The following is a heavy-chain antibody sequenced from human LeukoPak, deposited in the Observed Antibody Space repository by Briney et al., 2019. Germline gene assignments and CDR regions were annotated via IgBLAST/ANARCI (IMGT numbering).Heavy chain of an antibody. D-gene: IGHD1-26*01. CDR3: ATDHRSQYSGSYGAFDI. J-gene: IGHJ3*02. CDR2: FDPEDGET. V-gene: IGHV1-24*01. CDR1: GYTLTELS. Sequence: RASVKVSCKVSGYTLTELSMHWVRQAPGKGLEWMGGFDPEDGETIYAQKFQGRVTMTEDTSTDTAYMELSSLRSEDTAVYYCATDHRSQYSGSYGAFDIWGQGTMVTVSS.